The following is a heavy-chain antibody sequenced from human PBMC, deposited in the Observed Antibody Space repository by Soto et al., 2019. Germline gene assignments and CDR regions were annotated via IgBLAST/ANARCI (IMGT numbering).Heavy chain of an antibody. D-gene: IGHD3-10*01. Sequence: VASVKVSCKASGYTFTSYDINWARQATGQGLEWMGWMNPNSGNTGYAQKFQGRVTMTRNTSISTAYMELSSLRSEDTAVYYCARNWGDLVRGVRWVYGMDGGGKGTTVTVS. V-gene: IGHV1-8*01. CDR1: GYTFTSYD. J-gene: IGHJ6*04. CDR2: MNPNSGNT. CDR3: ARNWGDLVRGVRWVYGMDG.